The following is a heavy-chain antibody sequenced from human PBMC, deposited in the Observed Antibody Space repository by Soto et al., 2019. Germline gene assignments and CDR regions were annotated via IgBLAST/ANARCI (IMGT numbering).Heavy chain of an antibody. CDR1: GFTISNYG. V-gene: IGHV3-30-3*01. D-gene: IGHD2-2*01. CDR2: ISYDGTIT. CDR3: ATTRVGPCSSSICFSGIFDGMDV. Sequence: PGGSLRLSCAASGFTISNYGMHWVRQAPGKGLERVAVISYDGTITYYADSVKGRFTISRDNSKNTLYLQMNSLRTEDTAVYYCATTRVGPCSSSICFSGIFDGMDVWGQGTTVTVSS. J-gene: IGHJ6*02.